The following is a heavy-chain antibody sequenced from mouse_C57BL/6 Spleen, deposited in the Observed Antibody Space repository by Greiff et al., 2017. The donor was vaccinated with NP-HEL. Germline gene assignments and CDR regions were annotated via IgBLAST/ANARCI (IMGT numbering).Heavy chain of an antibody. Sequence: VQLQQSGAELVKPGASVKLSCKASGYTFTSYWMHWVKQRPGQGLEWIGMINPNSGSTNYNEKFKSKATLTVDKSSSTAYLQLSSLTSEDSAVYGCARRGLSLFYAMDYWGQGTSVTVSS. D-gene: IGHD6-1*01. CDR3: ARRGLSLFYAMDY. CDR2: INPNSGST. V-gene: IGHV1-64*01. J-gene: IGHJ4*01. CDR1: GYTFTSYW.